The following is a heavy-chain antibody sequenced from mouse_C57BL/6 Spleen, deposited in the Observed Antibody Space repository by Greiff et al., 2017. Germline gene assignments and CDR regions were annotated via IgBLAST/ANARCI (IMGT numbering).Heavy chain of an antibody. CDR1: GFSLTSYG. V-gene: IGHV2-5*01. D-gene: IGHD2-1*01. CDR2: IWRGGST. Sequence: QVQLKESGPGLVQPSQSLSITCTVSGFSLTSYGVHWVRQSPGKGLEWLGVIWRGGSTDYNAAFMSRLSITKDNSKSQVFFKMNSLQADDTAIYYCANIYYGNHYYAMDYWGQGTSVTVSS. J-gene: IGHJ4*01. CDR3: ANIYYGNHYYAMDY.